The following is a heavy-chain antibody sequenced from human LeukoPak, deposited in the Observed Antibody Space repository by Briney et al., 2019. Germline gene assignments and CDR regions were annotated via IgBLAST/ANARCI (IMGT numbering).Heavy chain of an antibody. CDR2: IYHSGST. Sequence: SETLSLTCTVSGYSISSGYYWGWIRQPPGKGLEWIGSIYHSGSTYYNPSLKSRVTISVDTSKNQFSLKLSSVTAADTAVYYCARTGYYGSGSYFVIWGQGTLVSVSS. CDR1: GYSISSGYY. J-gene: IGHJ4*02. CDR3: ARTGYYGSGSYFVI. D-gene: IGHD3-10*01. V-gene: IGHV4-38-2*02.